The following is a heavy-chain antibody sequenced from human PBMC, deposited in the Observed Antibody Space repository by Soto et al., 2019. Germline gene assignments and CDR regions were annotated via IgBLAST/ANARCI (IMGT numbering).Heavy chain of an antibody. Sequence: GRSLRLSCAASGFTFSNAWMNWVRQAPGKGLEWVAFISNDGSNKYYADSVKGRFTISRDNSKNTLYLQMNSLRAEDTAVYYCAKGFGNSWAFDYWGQGTLVTVSS. CDR1: GFTFSNAW. V-gene: IGHV3-30*18. CDR2: ISNDGSNK. D-gene: IGHD1-7*01. J-gene: IGHJ4*02. CDR3: AKGFGNSWAFDY.